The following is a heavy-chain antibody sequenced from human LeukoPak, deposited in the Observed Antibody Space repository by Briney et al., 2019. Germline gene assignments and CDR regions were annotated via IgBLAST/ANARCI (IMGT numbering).Heavy chain of an antibody. V-gene: IGHV3-23*01. CDR2: ISGIGGRGGDT. Sequence: QAGGSLRLSCAASGFIFSTYGMSWVRQAPGKGLEWVSGISGIGGRGGDTYYADSVKGRFTISRDNSKNTLYLQMNSLRAEDTAVYYCARNRRYDFWSGYYTRRDCWFDPWGQGTLVTVSS. CDR3: ARNRRYDFWSGYYTRRDCWFDP. CDR1: GFIFSTYG. J-gene: IGHJ5*02. D-gene: IGHD3-3*01.